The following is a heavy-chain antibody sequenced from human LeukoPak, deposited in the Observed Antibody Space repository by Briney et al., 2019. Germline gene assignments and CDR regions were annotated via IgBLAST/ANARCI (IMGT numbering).Heavy chain of an antibody. Sequence: PSETLSLTCAVYGGSFSGYYWSWIRQPPGKGLEWIGEINHSGSTNYNPSLKSRVTISVDTSKNQFSLKLSSVTAADTAVYFCARVRIHHLLPQDLDYWGQGTLVTVSS. CDR2: INHSGST. J-gene: IGHJ4*02. CDR1: GGSFSGYY. D-gene: IGHD2-2*01. CDR3: ARVRIHHLLPQDLDY. V-gene: IGHV4-34*01.